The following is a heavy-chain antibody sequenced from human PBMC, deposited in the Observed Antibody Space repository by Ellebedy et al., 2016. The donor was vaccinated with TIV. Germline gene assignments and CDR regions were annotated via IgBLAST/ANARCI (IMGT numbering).Heavy chain of an antibody. CDR2: IYYSGST. J-gene: IGHJ4*02. CDR3: ARGALLDYDSSGYGTAGFDY. V-gene: IGHV4-59*01. Sequence: SETLSLTCTVSGGSISSYYLSCFRQSPGKGLEWIGYIYYSGSTNYNASLKSRVIISVDTSKNQFSLELSSVTAADTAVYYCARGALLDYDSSGYGTAGFDYWGQGTLVTVSS. D-gene: IGHD3-22*01. CDR1: GGSISSYY.